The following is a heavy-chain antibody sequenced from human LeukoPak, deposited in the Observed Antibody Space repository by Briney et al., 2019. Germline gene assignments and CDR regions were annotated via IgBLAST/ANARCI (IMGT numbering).Heavy chain of an antibody. J-gene: IGHJ3*02. CDR3: ARDHDYSNAFDI. V-gene: IGHV4-34*01. Sequence: SETLSLTCAVYGGSFSGYYWSWIRQPPGKGLEWNGEINHSGSTNYNPSLKSRVTISVDTSKTQFSLKLSSVTAADTAVYYCARDHDYSNAFDIWVQGTMVTVSS. CDR1: GGSFSGYY. D-gene: IGHD4-4*01. CDR2: INHSGST.